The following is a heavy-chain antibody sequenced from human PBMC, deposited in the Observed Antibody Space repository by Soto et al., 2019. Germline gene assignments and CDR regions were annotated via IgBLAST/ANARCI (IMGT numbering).Heavy chain of an antibody. CDR3: PPFSPVPGIPHFDS. D-gene: IGHD6-13*01. CDR2: IYLNDDK. J-gene: IGHJ4*02. V-gene: IGHV2-5*01. CDR1: GFSLSTSGVG. Sequence: SGPTLVNPTQTLTLTCTFSGFSLSTSGVGVGWIRQPPGKALEWLALIYLNDDKRYSPSLKSILTITKDTSKNQVVFTMTNMDTGDTATFSCPPFSPVPGIPHFDSGGQETRAPFPS.